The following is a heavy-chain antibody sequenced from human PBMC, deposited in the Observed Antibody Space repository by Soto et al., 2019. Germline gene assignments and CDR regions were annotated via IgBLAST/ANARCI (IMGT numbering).Heavy chain of an antibody. J-gene: IGHJ6*03. Sequence: GESLKISCKGSGYSFTSYWIGWVRQMPGKGLEWMGIIYPGDSDTRYSPSFQGQVTISADKSISTAYLQWSSLKASDTAMYYCASGSAAHNYYYYMDVWGKGTAVTVS. V-gene: IGHV5-51*01. D-gene: IGHD6-13*01. CDR2: IYPGDSDT. CDR1: GYSFTSYW. CDR3: ASGSAAHNYYYYMDV.